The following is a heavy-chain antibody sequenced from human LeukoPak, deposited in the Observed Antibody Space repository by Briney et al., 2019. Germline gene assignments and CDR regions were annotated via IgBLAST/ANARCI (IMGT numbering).Heavy chain of an antibody. CDR3: ARAMSTFGGVRNYFDS. V-gene: IGHV3-48*04. D-gene: IGHD3-16*01. CDR1: GYTFIGHN. Sequence: GGSLRLSCAASGYTFIGHNMNWVRQAPGKGLEWVSFVSISSGTIYYADSVKGRFRISRDNAKSSLDLEMNSLRAEDTAVYYCARAMSTFGGVRNYFDSWGQGTLVTVSS. CDR2: VSISSGTI. J-gene: IGHJ4*02.